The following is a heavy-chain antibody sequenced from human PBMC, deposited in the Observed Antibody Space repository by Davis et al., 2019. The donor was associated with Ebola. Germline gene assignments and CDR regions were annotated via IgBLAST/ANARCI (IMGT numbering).Heavy chain of an antibody. J-gene: IGHJ4*02. CDR3: ARASSGYCTGGVCYGMAIDY. CDR2: INSDGSST. Sequence: GESLKISCAASGFTFSSYWMHWVRQAPGEGLVWVSRINSDGSSTSYADSVKGRFIISRDNIKNTLYLRMNSLRAEDTAVYYCARASSGYCTGGVCYGMAIDYWGQGTLVTVSS. D-gene: IGHD2-8*02. CDR1: GFTFSSYW. V-gene: IGHV3-74*01.